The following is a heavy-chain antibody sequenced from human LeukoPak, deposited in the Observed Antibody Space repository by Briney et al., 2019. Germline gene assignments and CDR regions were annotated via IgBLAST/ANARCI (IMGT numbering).Heavy chain of an antibody. J-gene: IGHJ5*02. CDR2: IWYDGSNK. CDR1: GFTFSSYG. D-gene: IGHD3-3*01. CDR3: ARANYDFWSFNWFDP. V-gene: IGHV3-33*01. Sequence: GGSLRLSCAASGFTFSSYGMHWVRQAPGKGLEWVAVIWYDGSNKYYADSVKGRFTISRDNSKNTLYLQMNSLRAEDTAVYYCARANYDFWSFNWFDPWGQGTLVTVSS.